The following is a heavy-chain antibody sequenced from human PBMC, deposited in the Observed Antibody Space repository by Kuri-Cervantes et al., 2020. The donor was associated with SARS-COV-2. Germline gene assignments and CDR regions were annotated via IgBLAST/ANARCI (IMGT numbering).Heavy chain of an antibody. V-gene: IGHV3-43*01. CDR1: GFTFDDFT. CDR2: ISWDGGST. D-gene: IGHD5-12*01. J-gene: IGHJ4*02. CDR3: AKDMAYSGYDYHLDY. Sequence: GGSLRLSCAASGFTFDDFTMHWVRQVPGKGLEWVSLISWDGGSTYYADSVKGRFTISRDNSENSLYLQMNSLRTKDTALYYCAKDMAYSGYDYHLDYWGQGTLVTVSS.